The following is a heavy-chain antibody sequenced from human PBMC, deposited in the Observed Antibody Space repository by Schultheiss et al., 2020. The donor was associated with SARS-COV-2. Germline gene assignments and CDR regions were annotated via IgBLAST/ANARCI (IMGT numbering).Heavy chain of an antibody. D-gene: IGHD5-24*01. V-gene: IGHV3-43*01. CDR1: GFTFHDYT. CDR2: INWDPDKT. J-gene: IGHJ3*02. CDR3: ARDGGWLQFRNAFDI. Sequence: GGSLRLSCAASGFTFHDYTMHWVRQAPGKGLEWVSLINWDPDKTYYADSVKGRFTISRDNAKSSLYLQMNSLRAEDTAVYYCARDGGWLQFRNAFDIWGQGTMVTVSS.